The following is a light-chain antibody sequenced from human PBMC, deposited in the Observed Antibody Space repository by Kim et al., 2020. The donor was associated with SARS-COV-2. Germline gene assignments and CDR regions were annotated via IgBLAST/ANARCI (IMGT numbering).Light chain of an antibody. J-gene: IGLJ2*01. V-gene: IGLV3-9*01. CDR3: QAWDSSTVV. CDR1: NIGSKN. Sequence: SYELTQPLSVSVALGQTARITCGGNNIGSKNVHWYQQKPGQAPVLVIYRDTNRPSGIPERFSGSYSGNTATLTISRAQAGDEADYYCQAWDSSTVVFGRGTQLTVL. CDR2: RDT.